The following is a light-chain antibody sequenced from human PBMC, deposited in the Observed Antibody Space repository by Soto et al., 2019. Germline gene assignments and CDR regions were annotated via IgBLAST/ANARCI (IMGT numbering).Light chain of an antibody. J-gene: IGLJ3*02. CDR2: GNS. Sequence: QSALTQPPSVSGAPGQRVTISCTGSSSNIGAGYVVHWYQQLPGTAPKLLIYGNSNRPSGVPDRFSGSKSGTSASLAITGLQAEDEADYSCQSYDSSLSGWVFGGGTKLTVL. V-gene: IGLV1-40*01. CDR1: SSNIGAGYV. CDR3: QSYDSSLSGWV.